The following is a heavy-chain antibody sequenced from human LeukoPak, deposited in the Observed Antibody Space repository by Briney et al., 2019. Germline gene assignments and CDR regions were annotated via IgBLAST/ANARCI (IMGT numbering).Heavy chain of an antibody. Sequence: SETLSLTCTVSGGSISSYYWSWIRQPPGKGLEWIGYIYYSGTTNYNPSLKSRVTISVDTSKKEISLKLSSVTAADTAVYYCARGRYGTISRGWFDPWGQGTLVTVSS. V-gene: IGHV4-59*01. CDR3: ARGRYGTISRGWFDP. J-gene: IGHJ5*02. CDR2: IYYSGTT. D-gene: IGHD1-14*01. CDR1: GGSISSYY.